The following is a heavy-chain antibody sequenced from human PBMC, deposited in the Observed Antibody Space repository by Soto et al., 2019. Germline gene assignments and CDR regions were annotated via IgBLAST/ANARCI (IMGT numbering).Heavy chain of an antibody. CDR2: IYYSGST. CDR1: GGSISSYY. J-gene: IGHJ4*02. Sequence: SVTLSLTCTVSGGSISSYYWSWIRQPPGKGLEWIGYIYYSGSTNYNPSLKSRVTISVDTSKNQFSLKLSSVTAADTAVYYCARVLWSGYSVGDIDNWGQGTLLTVSS. D-gene: IGHD3-3*01. V-gene: IGHV4-59*01. CDR3: ARVLWSGYSVGDIDN.